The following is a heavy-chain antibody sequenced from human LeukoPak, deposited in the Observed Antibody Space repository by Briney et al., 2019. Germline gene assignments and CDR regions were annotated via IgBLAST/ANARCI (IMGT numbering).Heavy chain of an antibody. CDR1: GGSISSTNW. Sequence: SETLSLTCGVSGGSISSTNWWTWIRQPPGKGLEWIGEVHLDGRTNYNPSLESRLTMSVDLSENHISLKLTSVTAADTAVYYCAREGGFYRPLDYTGQGTLVTVSS. CDR3: AREGGFYRPLDY. CDR2: VHLDGRT. D-gene: IGHD3-3*01. J-gene: IGHJ4*02. V-gene: IGHV4-4*02.